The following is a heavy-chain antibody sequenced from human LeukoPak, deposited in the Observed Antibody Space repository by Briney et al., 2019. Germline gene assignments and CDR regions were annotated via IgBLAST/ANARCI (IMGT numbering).Heavy chain of an antibody. CDR1: GYTFTSYA. J-gene: IGHJ6*02. V-gene: IGHV7-4-1*02. CDR3: ARDQGVTGTPSMTDGMDV. Sequence: ASVKVSCKASGYTFTSYAMNWVRQAPGQGLEWMGWINTNTGNPTYAQGFTGRFVFSLDTSVSTAYLQISSLKAEDTAVYYCARDQGVTGTPSMTDGMDVWAKGPRSPSP. D-gene: IGHD1-7*01. CDR2: INTNTGNP.